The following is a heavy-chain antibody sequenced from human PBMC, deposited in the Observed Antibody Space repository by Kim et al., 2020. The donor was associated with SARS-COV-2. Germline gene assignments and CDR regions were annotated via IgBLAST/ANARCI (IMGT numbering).Heavy chain of an antibody. D-gene: IGHD2-21*02. J-gene: IGHJ3*02. CDR2: ISSSSSYI. CDR1: GFTFSSYS. Sequence: GGSLRLSCAASGFTFSSYSMNWVRQAPGKGLEWVSSISSSSSYIYYADSVKGRFTISRDNAKNSLYLQMNSLRAEDTAVYYCARDRAHCGGDCYKHQFGGDAFDIWGQGTMVTVSS. V-gene: IGHV3-21*01. CDR3: ARDRAHCGGDCYKHQFGGDAFDI.